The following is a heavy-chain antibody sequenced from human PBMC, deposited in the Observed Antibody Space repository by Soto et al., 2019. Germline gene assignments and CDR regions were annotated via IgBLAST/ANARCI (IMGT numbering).Heavy chain of an antibody. CDR2: ISNIESPI. D-gene: IGHD2-21*01. V-gene: IGHV3-48*01. Sequence: PGESLRLSCAASGYTVGSYTMNWVRQAPGKRLEWISYISNIESPISYADSVKGRFTISRDNTKDSLYLQMNSLRVEDTAVYYCARDHLWAFDYWAQGILVTVSS. J-gene: IGHJ4*02. CDR1: GYTVGSYT. CDR3: ARDHLWAFDY.